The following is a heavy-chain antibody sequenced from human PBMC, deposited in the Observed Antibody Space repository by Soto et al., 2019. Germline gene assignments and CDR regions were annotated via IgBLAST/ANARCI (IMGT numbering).Heavy chain of an antibody. CDR3: AKGELELVIYYYYGMDV. CDR1: GFTFSSYG. Sequence: QVQLVESGGGVVQPGRSLRLSCAASGFTFSSYGMHWVRQAPGKGLEWVAVISYDGSNKYYADSVKGRFTISRDNSKNTLYLQMNSLRAEDTAVYYCAKGELELVIYYYYGMDVWGQGTTVTVSS. CDR2: ISYDGSNK. V-gene: IGHV3-30*18. D-gene: IGHD1-7*01. J-gene: IGHJ6*02.